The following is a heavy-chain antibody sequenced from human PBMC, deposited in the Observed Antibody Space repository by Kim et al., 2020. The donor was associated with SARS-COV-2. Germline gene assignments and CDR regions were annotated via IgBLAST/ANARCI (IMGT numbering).Heavy chain of an antibody. CDR3: ARDQGRWLRNWFDP. V-gene: IGHV1-18*01. CDR1: GYTFTSYG. CDR2: ISAYNGNT. D-gene: IGHD5-12*01. J-gene: IGHJ5*02. Sequence: ASVKVSCKASGYTFTSYGISWVRQAPGQGLEWMGWISAYNGNTNYAQKLQGRVTMTTDTSTSTAYMELRSLRSDDTAVYYCARDQGRWLRNWFDPWGQGTLVTVSS.